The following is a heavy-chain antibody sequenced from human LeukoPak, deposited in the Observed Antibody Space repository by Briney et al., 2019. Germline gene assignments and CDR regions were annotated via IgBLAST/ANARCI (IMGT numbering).Heavy chain of an antibody. CDR1: GGTFSSYA. V-gene: IGHV1-69*05. CDR2: IIPIFGTA. CDR3: ARDRYCTNGACYTGVDY. Sequence: SSVKVSCKASGGTFSSYAISWVRQAPGQGLEWMGRIIPIFGTANYAQKFQGRVTITTDESTSTAYMELSSLRSEDTAVYYCARDRYCTNGACYTGVDYWGQGTLVTVSS. D-gene: IGHD2-8*01. J-gene: IGHJ4*02.